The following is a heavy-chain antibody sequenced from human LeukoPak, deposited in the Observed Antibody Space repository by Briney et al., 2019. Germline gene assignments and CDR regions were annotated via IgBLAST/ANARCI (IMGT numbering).Heavy chain of an antibody. CDR2: INHSGST. Sequence: SETLSLTCAVYGGSFSGYCWSWIRQPPGKGLEWIGEINHSGSTNYNPSLKSRVTISVDRSKNQFSLKLSSVTAADTAVYYCASLGDGSGSYYSWGQGTLVTVSS. J-gene: IGHJ4*02. CDR3: ASLGDGSGSYYS. CDR1: GGSFSGYC. D-gene: IGHD3-10*01. V-gene: IGHV4-34*01.